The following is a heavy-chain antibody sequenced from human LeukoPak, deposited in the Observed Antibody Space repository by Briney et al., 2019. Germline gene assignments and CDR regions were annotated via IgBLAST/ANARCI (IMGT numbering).Heavy chain of an antibody. V-gene: IGHV3-15*07. CDR3: TTEIVLMVYAVYGMDV. CDR1: GFTFSNAW. CDR2: IKSKTDGGTT. J-gene: IGHJ6*02. D-gene: IGHD2-8*01. Sequence: PGGSLRLSCAASGFTFSNAWMNWVRQAPGKGLEWVGRIKSKTDGGTTDYAAPVKGRLTISRDDSKNTLYLQMNSLKTEDTAVYYCTTEIVLMVYAVYGMDVWGQGTTVTVFS.